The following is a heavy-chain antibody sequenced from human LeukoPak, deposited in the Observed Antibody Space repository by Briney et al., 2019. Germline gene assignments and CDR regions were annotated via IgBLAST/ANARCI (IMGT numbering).Heavy chain of an antibody. Sequence: QSGGSLRLSCATSAISFSSYAVTWLRQAPGKGLEWVSAIHGNTVITYYADSVKGRFTISRDNSKKTVYLQMNSLRAEDTAVYYCAKGAHFRSGWDAFDIWGQGTMVTVSS. V-gene: IGHV3-23*01. CDR3: AKGAHFRSGWDAFDI. CDR2: IHGNTVIT. D-gene: IGHD6-19*01. CDR1: AISFSSYA. J-gene: IGHJ3*02.